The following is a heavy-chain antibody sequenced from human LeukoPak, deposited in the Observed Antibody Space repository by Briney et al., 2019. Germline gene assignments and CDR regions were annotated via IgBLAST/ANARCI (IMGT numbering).Heavy chain of an antibody. Sequence: SLKVSSKPPGGTFSSYAISWVPQAPGQGLEWMGEIIPIFGTANYAQKFQGSVTITADESTSTAYMEMSSLRSEDTAVYYCARGSITFSGSYYSDYYYGMDVWGKGTTVTVSS. D-gene: IGHD3-10*01. CDR3: ARGSITFSGSYYSDYYYGMDV. J-gene: IGHJ6*04. V-gene: IGHV1-69*13. CDR2: IIPIFGTA. CDR1: GGTFSSYA.